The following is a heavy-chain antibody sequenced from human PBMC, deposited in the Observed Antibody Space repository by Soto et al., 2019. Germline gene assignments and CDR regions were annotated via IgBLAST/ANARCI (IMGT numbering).Heavy chain of an antibody. CDR1: GFTFSSYG. Sequence: GGSLRLSCAASGFTFSSYGMHWVRQAPGKGLEWVAVISYDGSNKYYADSVKGRFTISRDNSKNTLYLQMNSLRAEDTAVYYCAKDRIKKRIQLWASFDYWGQGTLVTVSS. CDR3: AKDRIKKRIQLWASFDY. D-gene: IGHD5-18*01. CDR2: ISYDGSNK. V-gene: IGHV3-30*18. J-gene: IGHJ4*02.